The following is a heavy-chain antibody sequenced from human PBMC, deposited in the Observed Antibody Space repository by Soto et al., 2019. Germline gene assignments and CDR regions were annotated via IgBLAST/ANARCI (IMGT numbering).Heavy chain of an antibody. CDR1: GDSITDGDYY. Sequence: SSETLSLTCTVSGDSITDGDYYWSWIRQPPGKDLEWIAYIYYNGIIHYNPSLKSRVTISLDPSKNQFSLTMTSVTDADTAVYSCARGIQEGFDSWGQGTLVTVSS. V-gene: IGHV4-30-4*01. CDR2: IYYNGII. D-gene: IGHD5-18*01. CDR3: ARGIQEGFDS. J-gene: IGHJ5*01.